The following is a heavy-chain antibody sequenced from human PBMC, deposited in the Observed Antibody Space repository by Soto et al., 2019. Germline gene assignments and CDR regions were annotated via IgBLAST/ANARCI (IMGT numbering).Heavy chain of an antibody. CDR1: GGSISSGGYY. D-gene: IGHD3-10*01. Sequence: SETLSLTCTVSGGSISSGGYYWSWIRQHPGKGLEWIGYIYYSGSTYYNPSLKSRVTISVDTSKNQFSLKLSSVTAADTAVYYCARDQYYYGSGSYFGFDPWGQVTLVTVSS. CDR3: ARDQYYYGSGSYFGFDP. J-gene: IGHJ5*02. V-gene: IGHV4-31*03. CDR2: IYYSGST.